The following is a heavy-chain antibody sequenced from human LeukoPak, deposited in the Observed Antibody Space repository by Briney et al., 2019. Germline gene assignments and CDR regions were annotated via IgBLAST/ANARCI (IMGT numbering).Heavy chain of an antibody. CDR2: ISWNSGSI. CDR1: GFTFDDYA. Sequence: PGRSLRLSCAASGFTFDDYAMHWVRQAPGKGLEWVSGISWNSGSIGYADSVKGRFTISRDNAKNTLYLQMNSLRAEDTAVYYCARGPYDYWGQGTLVTVSS. J-gene: IGHJ4*02. CDR3: ARGPYDY. V-gene: IGHV3-9*01.